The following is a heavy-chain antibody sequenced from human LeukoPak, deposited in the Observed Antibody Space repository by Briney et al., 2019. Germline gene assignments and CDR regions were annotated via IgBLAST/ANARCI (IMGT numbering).Heavy chain of an antibody. V-gene: IGHV4-39*02. CDR2: IYYSGTT. CDR3: ARPGHSYYYMDV. Sequence: SETLSLTCTVSGGSISSSSYYWGWIRQPPGKGLEWIGTIYYSGTTYYNPSLKSRVTISADTSKTHFSLKLSSVTAADTAVYYCARPGHSYYYMDVWGKGTTVTVSS. J-gene: IGHJ6*03. D-gene: IGHD1-1*01. CDR1: GGSISSSSYY.